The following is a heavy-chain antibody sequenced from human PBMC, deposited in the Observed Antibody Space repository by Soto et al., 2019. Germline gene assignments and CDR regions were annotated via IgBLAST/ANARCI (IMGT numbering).Heavy chain of an antibody. CDR3: ASSGSYSNWFDP. J-gene: IGHJ5*02. D-gene: IGHD1-26*01. CDR1: GGTFSSYA. V-gene: IGHV1-69*13. Sequence: SVKVSCKASGGTFSSYAISWVRQAPGQGLEWMGGIIPIFGTANYAQKFQGRVTITADESTSTAYMELSSLRSEDTAVYYCASSGSYSNWFDPWGQGTLVTVSS. CDR2: IIPIFGTA.